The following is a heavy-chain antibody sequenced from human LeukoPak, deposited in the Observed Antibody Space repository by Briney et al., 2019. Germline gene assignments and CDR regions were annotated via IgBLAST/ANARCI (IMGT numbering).Heavy chain of an antibody. CDR3: ARDKVVGATHFDY. CDR1: GFTFSSYW. D-gene: IGHD1-26*01. CDR2: IKQDGSEK. V-gene: IGHV3-7*04. J-gene: IGHJ4*02. Sequence: GGSLRLSCAASGFTFSSYWMSWVRQSPGKGLEWVANIKQDGSEKYYVDSVKGRFTISRDNAKNSLVLQMNSLRAGDTAVYYCARDKVVGATHFDYWGQGTLVTVSS.